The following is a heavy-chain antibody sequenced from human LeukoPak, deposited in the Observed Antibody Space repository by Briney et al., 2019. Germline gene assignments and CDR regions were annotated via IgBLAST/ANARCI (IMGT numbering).Heavy chain of an antibody. CDR2: IYSGGST. V-gene: IGHV3-66*01. J-gene: IGHJ4*02. Sequence: GGSLRLSCAASGFTVSSNYMSWVRQAPGKGLEWVSVIYSGGSTYYADSVKGRFTISRDNSKNTLYLRMNSLRAEDTAVYYCARDRTVVTRGYWGQGTLVTVSS. CDR1: GFTVSSNY. CDR3: ARDRTVVTRGY. D-gene: IGHD4-23*01.